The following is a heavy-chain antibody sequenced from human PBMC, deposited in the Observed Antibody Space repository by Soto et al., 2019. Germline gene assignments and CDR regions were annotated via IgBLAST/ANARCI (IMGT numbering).Heavy chain of an antibody. CDR3: ARDQSMFGELCYYGMDV. Sequence: SETLSLTCTVSGGSISSGAYYWSWIRQPPGKGLEWIGYIYYSGSTYYNPSLKSRVTISVDTSKNQFSLKLSSVTAADTAVYYCARDQSMFGELCYYGMDVWGQGTTVTVSS. CDR2: IYYSGST. D-gene: IGHD3-10*02. CDR1: GGSISSGAYY. J-gene: IGHJ6*02. V-gene: IGHV4-30-4*01.